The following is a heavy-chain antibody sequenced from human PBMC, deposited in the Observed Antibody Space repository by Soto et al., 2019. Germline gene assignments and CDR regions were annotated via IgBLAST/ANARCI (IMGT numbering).Heavy chain of an antibody. Sequence: QVQLVESGGGVVQPGRSLRLSCAASGFTFSYYAMHWVRQAPGKGLEWVAIISYDGSNKYYADSVKGRFTISRDNSKNTLYLQMKSLRAEDTALYYCAREGRTTTVTTGWFDPWGQGTLVTVSS. V-gene: IGHV3-30-3*01. CDR1: GFTFSYYA. D-gene: IGHD4-17*01. CDR2: ISYDGSNK. J-gene: IGHJ5*02. CDR3: AREGRTTTVTTGWFDP.